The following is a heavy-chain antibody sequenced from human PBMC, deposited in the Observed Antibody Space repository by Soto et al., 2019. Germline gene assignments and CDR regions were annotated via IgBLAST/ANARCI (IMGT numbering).Heavy chain of an antibody. CDR2: VYYNGFT. Sequence: QVQLRESGPGLVKPSDTLSLICTVSGGSISTYYWSWIRQPPGKGLEWIASVYYNGFTNYNPSLMSRVTMSVDTFRNPFSLRPTSVTAADTAMYYCARVSYDLVYYFDFWGQGTLVTVSS. CDR3: ARVSYDLVYYFDF. D-gene: IGHD3-16*01. J-gene: IGHJ4*02. CDR1: GGSISTYY. V-gene: IGHV4-59*07.